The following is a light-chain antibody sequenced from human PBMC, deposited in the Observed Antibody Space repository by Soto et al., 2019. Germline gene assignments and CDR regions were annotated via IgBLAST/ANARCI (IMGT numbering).Light chain of an antibody. CDR1: QTVSSR. V-gene: IGKV1-5*03. Sequence: DIQMTQSPSTLSASVGDGVTITCRASQTVSSRLAWYQQKPGKAPKLLIYKTSSLESGVPSRFSGSGSGTEFTLTISSLQPDDLGIYYCQHYDTYSPFGGGTKVEIK. CDR2: KTS. CDR3: QHYDTYSP. J-gene: IGKJ4*02.